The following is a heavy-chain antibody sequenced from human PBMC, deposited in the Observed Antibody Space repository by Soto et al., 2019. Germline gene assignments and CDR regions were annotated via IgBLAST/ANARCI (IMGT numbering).Heavy chain of an antibody. CDR1: GYTFTSYG. CDR2: ISAYNGNT. J-gene: IGHJ4*02. V-gene: IGHV1-18*01. D-gene: IGHD3-16*01. Sequence: GASVKVSCKASGYTFTSYGISWVRQAPGQGLEWMGWISAYNGNTNYAQKLQGRVTMTTDTSTSTAYMELRSLRSDDTAVYYCAREFGNDYHPNPVEFDYWGQGTLVTVSS. CDR3: AREFGNDYHPNPVEFDY.